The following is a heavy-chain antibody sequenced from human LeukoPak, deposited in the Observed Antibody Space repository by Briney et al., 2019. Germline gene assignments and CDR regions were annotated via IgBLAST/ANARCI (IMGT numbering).Heavy chain of an antibody. Sequence: KTSETLSLTCTISGGSINSYHWSWIRQPPGKELEWIGYIYYSGSTYYNPSLRGRLTISLDTSKNQFSLKLKSVTAADTAVYYCARGGRTWFDPWGQGMLVTVSS. CDR3: ARGGRTWFDP. V-gene: IGHV4-59*01. J-gene: IGHJ5*02. CDR2: IYYSGST. CDR1: GGSINSYH.